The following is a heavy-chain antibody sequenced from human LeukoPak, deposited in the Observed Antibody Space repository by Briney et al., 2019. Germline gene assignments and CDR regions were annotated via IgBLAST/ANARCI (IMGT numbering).Heavy chain of an antibody. CDR3: ARGYDSSGYYPALWYFDY. V-gene: IGHV3-7*03. CDR2: IKQDGSEK. CDR1: GFTFSSYW. J-gene: IGHJ4*02. Sequence: PGGSLRLSCAASGFTFSSYWMSWVRQAPGKGLGWVANIKQDGSEKYYVDSVKGRFTISRDNAKNSLYLQMNSLRAEDTAVYYCARGYDSSGYYPALWYFDYWGQGTLVTVSS. D-gene: IGHD3-22*01.